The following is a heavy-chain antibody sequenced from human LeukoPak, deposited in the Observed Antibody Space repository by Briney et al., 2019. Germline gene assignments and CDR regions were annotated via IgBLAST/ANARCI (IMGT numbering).Heavy chain of an antibody. D-gene: IGHD4-17*01. CDR2: IYSGGST. J-gene: IGHJ4*02. V-gene: IGHV3-53*01. CDR1: GFTFSSYA. Sequence: GGSLRLSCAASGFTFSSYAMHWVRQAPGKGLEWVSVIYSGGSTYYADSVKGRFTISRDNSKNTLYLQMNSLRAEDTAVYYCARFYGSVGWGQGTLVTVSS. CDR3: ARFYGSVG.